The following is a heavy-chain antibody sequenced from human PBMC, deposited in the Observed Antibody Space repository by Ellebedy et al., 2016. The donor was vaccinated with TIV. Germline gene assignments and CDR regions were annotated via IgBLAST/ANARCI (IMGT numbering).Heavy chain of an antibody. D-gene: IGHD3-9*01. V-gene: IGHV3-33*05. CDR1: GFIFNNYG. CDR2: ISYDGSNK. Sequence: GESLKISCTASGFIFNNYGMHWVRQAPGKGMEWVAVISYDGSNKYYADSVKGRFTISRDNAKNSVFLQMNSLRADDTAVYFCARDPTTFLRYGNFDCWGQGTLVTVSS. CDR3: ARDPTTFLRYGNFDC. J-gene: IGHJ4*02.